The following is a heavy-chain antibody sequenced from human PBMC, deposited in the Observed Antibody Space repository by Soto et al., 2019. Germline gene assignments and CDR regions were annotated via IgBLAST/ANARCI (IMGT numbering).Heavy chain of an antibody. CDR1: GYSFTSYL. V-gene: IGHV5-10-1*01. CDR2: IDPSDSYT. D-gene: IGHD6-6*01. Sequence: PXDSLKVSWKCSGYSFTSYLISLVLQMPGKGLEWMGRIDPSDSYTNYSPSFQGHVTISADKSISTAYLQWSSLKASDTAMYYCAIGSQLPQRGWFDPWGQGTLVTVSS. CDR3: AIGSQLPQRGWFDP. J-gene: IGHJ5*02.